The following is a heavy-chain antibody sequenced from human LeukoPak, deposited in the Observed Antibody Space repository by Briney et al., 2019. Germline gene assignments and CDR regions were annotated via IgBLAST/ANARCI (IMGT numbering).Heavy chain of an antibody. CDR1: GGSISSYY. V-gene: IGHV4-4*09. CDR2: IYTSGST. Sequence: SETLSLTCTVSGGSISSYYWSWVRQPPGKGLEWIGYIYTSGSTNYNPSLKSRVTISVDTSKNQSSLKLSSVTDADTGVYYCARQIAASGTFIDYWGQGTLVTVSS. J-gene: IGHJ4*02. CDR3: ARQIAASGTFIDY. D-gene: IGHD6-13*01.